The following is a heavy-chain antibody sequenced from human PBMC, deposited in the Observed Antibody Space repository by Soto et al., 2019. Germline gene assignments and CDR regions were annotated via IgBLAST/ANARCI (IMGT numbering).Heavy chain of an antibody. V-gene: IGHV1-69*04. CDR3: AREPRTDTFDI. Sequence: QVQLVQSGAEVKRPGSSVKVSCMASGGTFSTDAISWVRQAPGQGLEWMGRVIPLLGMSNYAQQFQGRVTITAAKSTSTSYMELSILSSDDTAVYYCAREPRTDTFDIWGQGTTVIVSS. CDR2: VIPLLGMS. J-gene: IGHJ3*02. CDR1: GGTFSTDA.